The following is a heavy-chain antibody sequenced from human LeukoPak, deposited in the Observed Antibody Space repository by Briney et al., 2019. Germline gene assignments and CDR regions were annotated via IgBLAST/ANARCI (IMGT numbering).Heavy chain of an antibody. CDR3: ARVDCGGDCYSTNWFDP. Sequence: QAGGSLRLSCAASGFTVSSNYMSWVRQAPGKGLEWVSVIYSGGSTYYADSVKGRFTISRDNSKNTLYLQMSSLRDEDTAVYYCARVDCGGDCYSTNWFDPWGQGTLVTVSS. V-gene: IGHV3-53*01. J-gene: IGHJ5*02. D-gene: IGHD2-21*02. CDR1: GFTVSSNY. CDR2: IYSGGST.